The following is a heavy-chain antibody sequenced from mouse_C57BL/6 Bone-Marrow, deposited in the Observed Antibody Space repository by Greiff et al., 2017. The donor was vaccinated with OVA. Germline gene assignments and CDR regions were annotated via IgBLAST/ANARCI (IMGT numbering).Heavy chain of an antibody. V-gene: IGHV6-3*01. J-gene: IGHJ3*01. Sequence: VQLKESGGGLVQPGGSMKLSCVASGFTFSNYWMNWVRQSPEKGLEWVAQIRLKSDNYATHYAESVKGRFTISRDDSKSSVYLQMNNLRAEDTGIYYCTYDYDVGWFAYWGQGTLVTVSA. D-gene: IGHD2-4*01. CDR2: IRLKSDNYAT. CDR1: GFTFSNYW. CDR3: TYDYDVGWFAY.